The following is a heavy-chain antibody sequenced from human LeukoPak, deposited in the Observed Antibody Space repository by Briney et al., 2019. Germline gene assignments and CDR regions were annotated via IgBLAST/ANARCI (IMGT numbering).Heavy chain of an antibody. D-gene: IGHD2-2*01. V-gene: IGHV4-4*07. CDR3: ARDFACGSTNCGSWFDP. CDR2: FYTSGST. CDR1: GGSISSYS. Sequence: SETLSLTCTASGGSISSYSWSWIRQPAGKGLEWIGRFYTSGSTNYNPSLKSRVTMSVDTSKNQFSLKLSSVTAADTAMYYCARDFACGSTNCGSWFDPWGQGTLVSVSS. J-gene: IGHJ5*02.